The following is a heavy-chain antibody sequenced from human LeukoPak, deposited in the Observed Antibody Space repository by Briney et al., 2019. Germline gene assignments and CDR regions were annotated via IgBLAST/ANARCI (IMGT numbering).Heavy chain of an antibody. J-gene: IGHJ4*02. CDR2: IYYSGST. CDR3: ARAGGNNWNYRTPYYFDY. CDR1: GGSISSYY. D-gene: IGHD1-7*01. Sequence: SETLSLTCTVSGGSISSYYWSWIRQPPGKGLEWIGYIYYSGSTNYNPSLKSRVTISVDTSKNQFSLKLSSVTAADTAVYYCARAGGNNWNYRTPYYFDYWGQGTLVTVSS. V-gene: IGHV4-59*08.